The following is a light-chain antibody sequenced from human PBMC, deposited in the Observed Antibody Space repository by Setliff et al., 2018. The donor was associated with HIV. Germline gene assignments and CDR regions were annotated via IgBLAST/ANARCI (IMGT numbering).Light chain of an antibody. CDR2: SVT. Sequence: LAQPASVSGSPGQSITISCSGTNSDIGSHDYVSWYQQHPGKAPKLIIFSVTYRPSGVSDRFSGSKSGNTASLTISGLQPEDEADYYCASHRDTNTLEVFGTGTKVTVL. J-gene: IGLJ1*01. CDR3: ASHRDTNTLEV. CDR1: NSDIGSHDY. V-gene: IGLV2-14*03.